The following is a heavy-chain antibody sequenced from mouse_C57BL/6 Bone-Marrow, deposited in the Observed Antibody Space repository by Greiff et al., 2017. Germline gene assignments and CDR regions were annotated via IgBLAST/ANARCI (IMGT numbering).Heavy chain of an antibody. Sequence: QVQLKQSGAELVRPGASVTLSCKASGYTFTDYEMHWVKQTPVHGLEWIGAIDPETGGTAYNQKFKGKAILTADKSSSTAYMELRSLTSEDSAVYYCTRSHSGDWGQGTTLTVSS. CDR3: TRSHSGD. D-gene: IGHD3-1*01. CDR1: GYTFTDYE. CDR2: IDPETGGT. J-gene: IGHJ2*01. V-gene: IGHV1-15*01.